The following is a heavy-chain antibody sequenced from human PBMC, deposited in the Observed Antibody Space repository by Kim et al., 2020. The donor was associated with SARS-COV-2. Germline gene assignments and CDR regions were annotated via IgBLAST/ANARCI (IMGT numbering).Heavy chain of an antibody. CDR1: GFTFSSYA. V-gene: IGHV3-30*04. Sequence: GGSLRLSCAASGFTFSSYAMHWVRQAPGKGLEWVAVISYDGSNKYYADSVKGRFTISRDNSKNTLYLQMNSLRAEDTAVYYCARVPGASVSAAGRRSEYFQLGGQGPLVTVS. CDR3: ARVPGASVSAAGRRSEYFQL. CDR2: ISYDGSNK. D-gene: IGHD6-13*01. J-gene: IGHJ1*01.